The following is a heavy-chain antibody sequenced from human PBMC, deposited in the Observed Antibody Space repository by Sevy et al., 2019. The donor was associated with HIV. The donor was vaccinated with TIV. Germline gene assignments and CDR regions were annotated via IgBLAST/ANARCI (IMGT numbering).Heavy chain of an antibody. Sequence: GGSLRLSCAASGFTFSSYGMHWVRQAPGKGLEWVAVIWYDGSNKYYADSVKGRFTISRDNSKNTPYLQMNSLRAEDTAVYYCARGEYYDSSGYYYYYFDYWGQGTLVTVSS. D-gene: IGHD3-22*01. J-gene: IGHJ4*02. CDR2: IWYDGSNK. CDR3: ARGEYYDSSGYYYYYFDY. V-gene: IGHV3-33*01. CDR1: GFTFSSYG.